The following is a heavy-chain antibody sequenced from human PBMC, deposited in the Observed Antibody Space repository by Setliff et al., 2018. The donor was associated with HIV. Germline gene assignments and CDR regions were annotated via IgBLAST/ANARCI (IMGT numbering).Heavy chain of an antibody. D-gene: IGHD3-16*01. V-gene: IGHV3-23*01. CDR1: GFAFSTNA. CDR3: ARADPLGEQVWSLQYFHL. CDR2: ISAGGGST. Sequence: PGGSLRLSCAASGFAFSTNAMNWVRQAPGKGLEWVSGISAGGGSTYYADSVKGRFTISRDNSKNTLYMQRDSLRDEDTAVYYCARADPLGEQVWSLQYFHLWGQGTLVTVSS. J-gene: IGHJ1*01.